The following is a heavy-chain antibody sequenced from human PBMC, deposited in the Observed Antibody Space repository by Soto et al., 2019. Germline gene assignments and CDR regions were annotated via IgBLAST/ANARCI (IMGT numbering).Heavy chain of an antibody. CDR3: ARDQRDYSGSGSYSNSMIYYYYGMDV. CDR1: GGTFSSYA. Sequence: QVQLVQSGAEVKKPGSSVKVSCKASGGTFSSYAISWVRQAPGQGLEWMGGIIPIFGTANYAQKFQGRVTITADESTSTAYMELSSLRSEDTAVYYCARDQRDYSGSGSYSNSMIYYYYGMDVWGQGTTVTVSS. CDR2: IIPIFGTA. D-gene: IGHD3-10*01. J-gene: IGHJ6*02. V-gene: IGHV1-69*01.